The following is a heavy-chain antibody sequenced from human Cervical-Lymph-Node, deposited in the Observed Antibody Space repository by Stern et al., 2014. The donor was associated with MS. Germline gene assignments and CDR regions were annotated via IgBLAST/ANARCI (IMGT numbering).Heavy chain of an antibody. CDR3: AKGSGGSGYYPVALDY. CDR1: GFPFDDYA. D-gene: IGHD3-3*01. J-gene: IGHJ4*02. CDR2: ITWNGVSV. Sequence: EVQLVESVGGLVQPGRSLRLSCAASGFPFDDYAMHWVRQAPGKGLAWVSGITWNGVSVGYADSVKGRFTISRDNAKNSLYLQMNSLRGDDTALYYCAKGSGGSGYYPVALDYWGQGTLVTVSS. V-gene: IGHV3-9*01.